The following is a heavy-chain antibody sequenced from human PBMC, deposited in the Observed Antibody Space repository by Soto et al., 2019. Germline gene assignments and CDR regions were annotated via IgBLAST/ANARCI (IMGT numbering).Heavy chain of an antibody. V-gene: IGHV4-39*01. D-gene: IGHD1-26*01. CDR1: GGSISSSNYY. J-gene: IGHJ3*02. Sequence: SETLSLTCTVSGGSISSSNYYWGWIRQPPGKGLEWIGTIDYSGSTYYNPSLKSRVTKSVDTSKNQFSLKLSSVTAADTAVYYCARHLSDYYDAFDIWGQGTMVTVS. CDR3: ARHLSDYYDAFDI. CDR2: IDYSGST.